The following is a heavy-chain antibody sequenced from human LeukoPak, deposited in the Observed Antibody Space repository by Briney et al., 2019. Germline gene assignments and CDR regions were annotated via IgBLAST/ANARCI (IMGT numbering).Heavy chain of an antibody. CDR1: GFTFSNYW. CDR2: INQDGSEK. Sequence: PGGSLRLSCAASGFTFSNYWMNWVRQAPGKGLEWVASINQDGSEKYYVDSVKGRFTISRDNSKNTLYLQMNSLRAEDTTVYYCAKSGNLRYFDWLLFVWGQGTLVTVSS. CDR3: AKSGNLRYFDWLLFV. D-gene: IGHD3-9*01. V-gene: IGHV3-7*03. J-gene: IGHJ4*02.